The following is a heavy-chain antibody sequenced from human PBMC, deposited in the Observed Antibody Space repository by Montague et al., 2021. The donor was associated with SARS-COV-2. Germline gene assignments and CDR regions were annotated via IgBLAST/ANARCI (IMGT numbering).Heavy chain of an antibody. CDR1: GGSLSGHS. CDR2: IGHTGSF. V-gene: IGHV4-34*01. D-gene: IGHD3-3*01. J-gene: IGHJ4*02. CDR3: ARGGTERSTTFGVVFFPLLDS. Sequence: SETLSLTCAVYGGSLSGHSWSWVRQAPEKGLEWIGDIGHTGSFKYNPSLKSRVTMSIDAAKNQFSLRMTSVTAADTSMYYCARGGTERSTTFGVVFFPLLDSWGQGTLVTISS.